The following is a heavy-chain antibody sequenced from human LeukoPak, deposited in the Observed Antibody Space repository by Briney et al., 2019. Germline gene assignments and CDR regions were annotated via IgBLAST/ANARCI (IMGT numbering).Heavy chain of an antibody. CDR1: GFIFSSYA. Sequence: GGSLRLSCAASGFIFSSYAMSWVRQAPGKGLEWVSYGGSGGSTYYADSVKGRFTVSRDNSKSTLYLQMKSLTAEDTAVYYFAKMRGRYYHSYYMDAWGKGTTVTVSS. CDR2: GGSGGST. CDR3: AKMRGRYYHSYYMDA. V-gene: IGHV3-23*01. J-gene: IGHJ6*03.